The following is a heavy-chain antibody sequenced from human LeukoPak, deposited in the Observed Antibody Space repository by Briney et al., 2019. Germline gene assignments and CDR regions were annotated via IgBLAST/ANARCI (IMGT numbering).Heavy chain of an antibody. CDR2: IIPILGIA. V-gene: IGHV1-69*04. CDR3: ARGSLEPNWFDP. CDR1: GGTFSSYA. D-gene: IGHD1-1*01. Sequence: GASVKVSCKASGGTFSSYAISWVRQAPGQGLEWMGRIIPILGIANYAQKFQGRVTITADKSTSTAYMELSSLRSEDTAVYYCARGSLEPNWFDPWGQGTLVTVSS. J-gene: IGHJ5*02.